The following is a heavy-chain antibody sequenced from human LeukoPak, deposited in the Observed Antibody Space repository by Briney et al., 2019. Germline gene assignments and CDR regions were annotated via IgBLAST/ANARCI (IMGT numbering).Heavy chain of an antibody. V-gene: IGHV4-38-2*01. CDR3: ARLPYCGSINCYSPYYFDY. J-gene: IGHJ4*01. Sequence: SETLSLTCAVSGYSISSGYFWGWIRQPPGKGLEWIGSIYYSGSTYYNPSLKSRVTISVDTSKNQFSLKLSSVTAADTAVYYCARLPYCGSINCYSPYYFDYCGHGTLVTVSS. CDR2: IYYSGST. D-gene: IGHD2-2*01. CDR1: GYSISSGYF.